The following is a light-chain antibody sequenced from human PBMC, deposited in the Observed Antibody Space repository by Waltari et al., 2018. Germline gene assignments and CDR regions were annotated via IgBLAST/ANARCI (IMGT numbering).Light chain of an antibody. V-gene: IGLV2-14*03. CDR2: DVS. Sequence: QSALTQPDSVSGSPGQSITISCTGTSSDVGTYNYVSWYQQHPGKAPKLMIFDVSIRPSGVSNRFSGSKSGNTASLTISGLQAEDEADYYCSSYISSSTLELFGGGTSLTVL. CDR3: SSYISSSTLEL. J-gene: IGLJ2*01. CDR1: SSDVGTYNY.